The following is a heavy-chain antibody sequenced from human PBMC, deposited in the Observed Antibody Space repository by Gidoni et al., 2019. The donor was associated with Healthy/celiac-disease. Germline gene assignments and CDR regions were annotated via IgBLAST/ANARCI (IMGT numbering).Heavy chain of an antibody. CDR1: GGTFSSYA. CDR2: IIPIFGTA. D-gene: IGHD5-18*01. J-gene: IGHJ4*02. Sequence: QVQLVQSGAEVKKPGSSVKVSCKASGGTFSSYAISWVRQAPGQGLEWMGGIIPIFGTANYTQKFQGRVTITADESTSTAYMELSSLRSEDTAVYYCAVPHVDTAMAQLFDYWGQGTLVTVSS. CDR3: AVPHVDTAMAQLFDY. V-gene: IGHV1-69*01.